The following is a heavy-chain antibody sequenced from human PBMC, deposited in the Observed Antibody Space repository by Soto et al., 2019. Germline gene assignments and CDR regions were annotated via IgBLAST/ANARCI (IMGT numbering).Heavy chain of an antibody. J-gene: IGHJ4*02. D-gene: IGHD4-17*01. Sequence: QVQLVQSGAEVKKPGASVKVSCKASGYTFTSYDINWVRQASGQGLEWMGWMNLNSGGRGYAQKFQGRVTMTRDTPKSKAYMELRSLRSDDTAMYYCARANGDFDYWGQGTLVTVSS. CDR2: MNLNSGGR. V-gene: IGHV1-8*01. CDR3: ARANGDFDY. CDR1: GYTFTSYD.